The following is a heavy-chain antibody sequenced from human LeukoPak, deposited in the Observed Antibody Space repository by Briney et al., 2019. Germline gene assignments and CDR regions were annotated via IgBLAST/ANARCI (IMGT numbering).Heavy chain of an antibody. CDR2: ISGSATSI. V-gene: IGHV3-21*01. CDR1: GFTFSTYA. Sequence: GGSLRLSCAASGFTFSTYAMNWVRRAPGKGLEWVSSISGSATSIFYADSVKGRFTVSRDNAKNSLYLQMNSLGAEDTAVYYCASRYCTDSNCYSFDYWGQGTLVTVSS. J-gene: IGHJ4*02. CDR3: ASRYCTDSNCYSFDY. D-gene: IGHD2-15*01.